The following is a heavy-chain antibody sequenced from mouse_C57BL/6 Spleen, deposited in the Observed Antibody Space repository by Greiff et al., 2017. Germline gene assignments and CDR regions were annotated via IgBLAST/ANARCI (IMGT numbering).Heavy chain of an antibody. CDR1: GFTFSSYA. Sequence: EVKLVESGGGLVKPGGSLKLSCAASGFTFSSYAMSWVRQTPEKRLEWVATISDGGSYTYYPDNVKGRFTISRDNAKNNLYLQMGHLKSEDTAMYYCAREDGYYLDYWGQGTTLTVSS. J-gene: IGHJ2*01. D-gene: IGHD2-3*01. CDR2: ISDGGSYT. V-gene: IGHV5-4*01. CDR3: AREDGYYLDY.